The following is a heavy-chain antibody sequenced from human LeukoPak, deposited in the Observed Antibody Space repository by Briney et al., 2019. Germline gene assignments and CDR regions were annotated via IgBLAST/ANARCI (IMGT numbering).Heavy chain of an antibody. CDR2: INQGGSDK. Sequence: PGGSLRLSCAASGFTFSGHWMSWVRQAPGKGLEWVANINQGGSDKYYVDSVKGRFTISRDNAINLLYLQMNSLRGEDTAVYYCTRDRSRAEDDWGQGTLVTVSS. D-gene: IGHD1-14*01. V-gene: IGHV3-7*01. J-gene: IGHJ4*02. CDR3: TRDRSRAEDD. CDR1: GFTFSGHW.